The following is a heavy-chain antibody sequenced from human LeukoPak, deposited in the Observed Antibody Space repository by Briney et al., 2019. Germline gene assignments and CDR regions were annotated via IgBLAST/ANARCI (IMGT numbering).Heavy chain of an antibody. D-gene: IGHD2-15*01. CDR1: GGSFSGYY. CDR3: ARGVTPFDY. J-gene: IGHJ4*02. CDR2: INHSGST. Sequence: SETLSLTCAVYGGSFSGYYWSWIRQPPGKGLEWIGEINHSGSTNYNPSLKSRVTISVDTSKNQFSLKLSSVTAADTAVYYCARGVTPFDYWGQGALVTVSS. V-gene: IGHV4-34*01.